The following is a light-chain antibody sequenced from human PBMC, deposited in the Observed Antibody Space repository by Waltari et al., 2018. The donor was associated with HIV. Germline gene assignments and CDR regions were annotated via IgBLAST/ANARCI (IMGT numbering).Light chain of an antibody. CDR1: QTISSTY. J-gene: IGKJ1*01. Sequence: EIALTQSPDTLSLSPGERATLSCRASQTISSTYVAWYQQKPGQAPMLLIYGASSRATGIPDRFSGSGSGTDFTLTISSLEPEDCAVYYCQQYIGSPRTFGQGTKVELK. CDR3: QQYIGSPRT. CDR2: GAS. V-gene: IGKV3-20*01.